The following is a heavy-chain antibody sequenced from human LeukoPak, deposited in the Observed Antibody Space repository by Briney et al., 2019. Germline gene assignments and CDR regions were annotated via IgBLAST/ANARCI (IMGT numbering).Heavy chain of an antibody. CDR1: GYSFTTYW. D-gene: IGHD1-14*01. CDR2: IDPSDSYT. V-gene: IGHV5-10-1*01. CDR3: ARHVTTASAARGFDI. J-gene: IGHJ3*02. Sequence: GESLKISCKGSGYSFTTYWISWVRQMPGKGLEWMGRIDPSDSYTNYSPSFQGHVTISADKSFSTAYLQWTSLKASDTAVYYCARHVTTASAARGFDIWGQGTMVTVSS.